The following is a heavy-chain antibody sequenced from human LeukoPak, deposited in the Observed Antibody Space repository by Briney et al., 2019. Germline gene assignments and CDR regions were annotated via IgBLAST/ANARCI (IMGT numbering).Heavy chain of an antibody. V-gene: IGHV3-33*08. Sequence: GGSLRLSCAASGFTFSSYAMHWVRQAPGKGLEWVAVIWYDGSNKYYADSVKGRFTISRDNSKNTLYLQMNSLRAEDTAVYYCARVWGVNWNYVLSDYWGQGTLVTVSS. D-gene: IGHD1-7*01. J-gene: IGHJ4*02. CDR1: GFTFSSYA. CDR3: ARVWGVNWNYVLSDY. CDR2: IWYDGSNK.